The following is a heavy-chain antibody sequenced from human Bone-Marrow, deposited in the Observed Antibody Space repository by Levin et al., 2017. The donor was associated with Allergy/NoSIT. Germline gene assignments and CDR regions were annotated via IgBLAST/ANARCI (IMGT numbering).Heavy chain of an antibody. J-gene: IGHJ5*02. CDR1: GDSIFSSSHY. Sequence: SETLSLICTVSGDSIFSSSHYWGWIRQTPGKGLEWIGIIYQSVTTFYNPSLKSRVTVSVDTSRNQFSLKLTSVTAADTALYFCERNNLVVGPDAISPVDAWGQGSQVTVSS. V-gene: IGHV4-39*01. CDR2: IYQSVTT. CDR3: ERNNLVVGPDAISPVDA. D-gene: IGHD2-2*01.